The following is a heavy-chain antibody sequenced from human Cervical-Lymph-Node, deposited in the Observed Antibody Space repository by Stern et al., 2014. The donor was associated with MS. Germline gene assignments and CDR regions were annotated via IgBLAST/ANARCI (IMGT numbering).Heavy chain of an antibody. J-gene: IGHJ6*02. CDR2: ISGSGNTI. CDR3: ARAVDTGYDSLYGMDV. Sequence: VQLVESGGGLVKPGGSLRLSCAASGFTFTDYYMNWIRQAPGKGLEWVSYISGSGNTIYYADSMKGRFTISRDNAKNSLYLQMNSLGTEDTAVYYCARAVDTGYDSLYGMDVWGQGTTVTVSS. CDR1: GFTFTDYY. V-gene: IGHV3-11*01. D-gene: IGHD5-12*01.